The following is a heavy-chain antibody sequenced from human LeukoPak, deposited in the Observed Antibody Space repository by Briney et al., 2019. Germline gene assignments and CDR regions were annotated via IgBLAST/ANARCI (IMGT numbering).Heavy chain of an antibody. CDR3: ARDKVYYYDSSGYSYYWYFDL. CDR2: IYSGGST. V-gene: IGHV3-66*01. Sequence: PGGSLRLSCAASGFTVSSNYMSWVRQAPGKGLEWVSVIYSGGSTYYADSVKGRFTISRDNSMNTLYLQMNSLRAEDTAVYYCARDKVYYYDSSGYSYYWYFDLWGRGTLVTVSS. D-gene: IGHD3-22*01. J-gene: IGHJ2*01. CDR1: GFTVSSNY.